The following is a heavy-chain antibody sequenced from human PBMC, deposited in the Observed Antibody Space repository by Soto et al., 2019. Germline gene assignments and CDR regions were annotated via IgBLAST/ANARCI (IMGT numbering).Heavy chain of an antibody. Sequence: GESLKISCAASGFTFSSYAMSWVRQAPGKGLEWVSAISGSGGSTYYADSVKGRFTISRDNSKNTLYLQMNSLRAEDTAVYYCAKSLIEDYPLDYWGQGTLVTVSS. J-gene: IGHJ4*02. CDR1: GFTFSSYA. V-gene: IGHV3-23*01. CDR2: ISGSGGST. D-gene: IGHD3-10*01. CDR3: AKSLIEDYPLDY.